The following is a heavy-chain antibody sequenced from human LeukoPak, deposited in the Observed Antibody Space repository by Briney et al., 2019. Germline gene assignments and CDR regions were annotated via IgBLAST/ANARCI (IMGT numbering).Heavy chain of an antibody. Sequence: GGSLRLSCAASGFTFSSYAMSWVRQAPGKGLEWVSAISGSGDSSYYADSVKGRFTISRDNSKNTLYLQMNSLRADDTAVYYCAKDPEYSSGWYLDYWGPGTQVTVSS. CDR1: GFTFSSYA. V-gene: IGHV3-23*01. D-gene: IGHD6-19*01. CDR3: AKDPEYSSGWYLDY. J-gene: IGHJ4*02. CDR2: ISGSGDSS.